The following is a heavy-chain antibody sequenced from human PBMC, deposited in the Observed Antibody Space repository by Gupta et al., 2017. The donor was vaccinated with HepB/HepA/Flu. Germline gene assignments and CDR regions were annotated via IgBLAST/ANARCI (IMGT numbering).Heavy chain of an antibody. V-gene: IGHV1-69*01. J-gene: IGHJ6*03. CDR2: IMPMSGTP. CDR3: AGGSGGQLFYMDV. CDR1: GGTFSSYA. D-gene: IGHD2-15*01. Sequence: QVPLVQSAAEAKKPRPSVKVSCKTSGGTFSSYAISWVRLAPGQGLEWMGGIMPMSGTPTYGPKFQGRVKVTADESTNKADMEPSRLRSEDTATYYCAGGSGGQLFYMDVWGKGTTVTVSS.